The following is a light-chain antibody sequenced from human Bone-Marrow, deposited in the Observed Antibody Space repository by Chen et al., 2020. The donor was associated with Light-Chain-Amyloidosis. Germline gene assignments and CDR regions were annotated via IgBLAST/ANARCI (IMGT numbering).Light chain of an antibody. J-gene: IGLJ1*01. V-gene: IGLV2-14*01. CDR1: SSDVGGDNH. CDR3: SSYTITNTLV. CDR2: EVT. Sequence: SALPHPASVPESPGKPITIPCIGTSSDVGGDNHVSWYQQHPDKAPKLMIYEVTNRPSWVPDRFSGSKSDNTASLTISGLQTEDEADYFCSSYTITNTLVFGSGTRVTVL.